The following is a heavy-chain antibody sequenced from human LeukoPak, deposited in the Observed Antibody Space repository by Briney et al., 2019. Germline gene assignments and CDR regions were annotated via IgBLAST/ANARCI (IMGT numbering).Heavy chain of an antibody. CDR1: GVSFSTSH. J-gene: IGHJ4*02. Sequence: PSETLSLTCNVPGVSFSTSHWNWIRQRPGKGLEWIGCLSYTGKTDYNPSLKSRVSISLGSSNNHFSLKLTSVTAADTAVYYCSEGYFEPFDHWGQGILVTVSS. D-gene: IGHD2/OR15-2a*01. V-gene: IGHV4-59*01. CDR2: LSYTGKT. CDR3: SEGYFEPFDH.